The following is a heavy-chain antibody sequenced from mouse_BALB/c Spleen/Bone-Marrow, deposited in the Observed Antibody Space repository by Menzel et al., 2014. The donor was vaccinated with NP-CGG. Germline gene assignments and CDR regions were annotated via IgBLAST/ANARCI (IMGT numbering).Heavy chain of an antibody. J-gene: IGHJ2*01. D-gene: IGHD1-1*01. CDR3: ARYYYGSSYFDY. CDR1: GFSIKDTY. Sequence: VQLQQSGAELVEPGASVKLSCTASGFSIKDTYMHWVKQRPVQGQEWIGRIDPANGNTKYDPKFQGKATITADTSSNTAYLQLSSLTSEDTAVYYCARYYYGSSYFDYWGQGTTLTVSS. CDR2: IDPANGNT. V-gene: IGHV14-3*02.